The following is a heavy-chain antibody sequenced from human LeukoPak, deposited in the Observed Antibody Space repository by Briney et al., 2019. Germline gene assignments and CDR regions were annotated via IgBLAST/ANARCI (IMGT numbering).Heavy chain of an antibody. V-gene: IGHV3-30*18. CDR2: ISYDGSNK. CDR1: GFTFSSYG. J-gene: IGHJ3*02. CDR3: AKFSAAITLHDAFDI. D-gene: IGHD2-2*01. Sequence: GGSLRLSCAASGFTFSSYGMHWVRQAPGKGLEWVAVISYDGSNKYYADSVKGRFTISRDNSKNTLYLQVNSLRAEDTAVYYCAKFSAAITLHDAFDIWGQGTMVTVSS.